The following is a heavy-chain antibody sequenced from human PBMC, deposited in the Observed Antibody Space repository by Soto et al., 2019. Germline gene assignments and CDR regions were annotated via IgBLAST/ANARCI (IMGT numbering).Heavy chain of an antibody. CDR2: ISAYNGNT. V-gene: IGHV1-18*01. Sequence: ASVKVSCKASGYTFTSYGISWVRQAPGQGLEWMGWISAYNGNTNYAQKLQGRVTMTTDTSTSTAYMELRSLRSDDTAVYYCARSGSYDILTGYSPYYYYYMDVWGKGTTVTVSS. CDR1: GYTFTSYG. D-gene: IGHD3-9*01. J-gene: IGHJ6*03. CDR3: ARSGSYDILTGYSPYYYYYMDV.